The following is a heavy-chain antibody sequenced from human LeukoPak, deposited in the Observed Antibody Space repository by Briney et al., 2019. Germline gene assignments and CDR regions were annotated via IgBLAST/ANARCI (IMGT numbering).Heavy chain of an antibody. CDR1: GGSISSGGYY. V-gene: IGHV4-39*07. J-gene: IGHJ6*02. CDR2: VSHSGST. CDR3: ARGVSGMLIIQEYFYGMDV. D-gene: IGHD3-3*01. Sequence: PSETLSLTCTVSGGSISSGGYYWSWIRQPPGKGLEWIGEVSHSGSTNYNPSLKSRVTMSVDTSKNQFSLKLTSVTAADTAVYYCARGVSGMLIIQEYFYGMDVWGQGTTVIVSS.